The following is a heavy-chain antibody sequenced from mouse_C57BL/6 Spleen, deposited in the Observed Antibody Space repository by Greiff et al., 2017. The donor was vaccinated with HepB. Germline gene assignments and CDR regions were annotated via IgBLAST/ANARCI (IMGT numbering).Heavy chain of an antibody. D-gene: IGHD4-1*01. J-gene: IGHJ1*03. V-gene: IGHV1-55*01. Sequence: QVQLQQPGAELVKPGASVKMSCKASGYTFTSYWITWVKQRPGQGLEWIGDIYPGSGSTNYNEKFKSKATLTVDTSSSTAYMQLSSLTSEDSAVYYCAREVGREERWYFDVWGTGTTVTVSS. CDR1: GYTFTSYW. CDR3: AREVGREERWYFDV. CDR2: IYPGSGST.